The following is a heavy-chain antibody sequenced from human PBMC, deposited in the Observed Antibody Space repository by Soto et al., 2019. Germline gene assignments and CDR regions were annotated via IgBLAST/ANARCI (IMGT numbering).Heavy chain of an antibody. Sequence: QVQLVQSGAEVKKPGASVKVSCKASGYTFTSYAMHWVRQAPGQRLEWMGWINAGNGNTKYSQKFQGRVTITRDTSASTAHMELSSLRSEDTAVYYCARAPSPPDYDFWSGYPASYNWFDPWGQGTLVTVSS. J-gene: IGHJ5*02. V-gene: IGHV1-3*01. D-gene: IGHD3-3*01. CDR2: INAGNGNT. CDR1: GYTFTSYA. CDR3: ARAPSPPDYDFWSGYPASYNWFDP.